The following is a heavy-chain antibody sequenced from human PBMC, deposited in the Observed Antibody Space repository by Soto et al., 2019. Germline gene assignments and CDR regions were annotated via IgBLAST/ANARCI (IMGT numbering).Heavy chain of an antibody. D-gene: IGHD6-6*01. CDR2: IIPIFGTA. V-gene: IGHV1-69*06. CDR3: ARGAALGRTHFEY. J-gene: IGHJ4*02. Sequence: QVQLVQSGAEVKKPGSSVKVSCKASGGTFSSYAISWVRQAPGQGLEWMGGIIPIFGTANYARKFQGRVAITANKCTSGAYMELSSLRSEDTAVYDCARGAALGRTHFEYWGQGALVTVSS. CDR1: GGTFSSYA.